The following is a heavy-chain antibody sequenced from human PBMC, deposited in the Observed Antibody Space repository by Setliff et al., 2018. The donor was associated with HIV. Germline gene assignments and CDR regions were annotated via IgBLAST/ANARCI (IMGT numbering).Heavy chain of an antibody. CDR2: INPNSGGT. J-gene: IGHJ6*03. V-gene: IGHV1-2*02. Sequence: ASVKVSCKASGYTFTGYYMHWVRQAPGQGLEWMGWINPNSGGTNYAQTFQGRVRMTRDTSNSTAYMELRSLISDDTAVYYCARGLFGQLERIGHYMDVWGKGTTVTVSS. CDR1: GYTFTGYY. D-gene: IGHD1-1*01. CDR3: ARGLFGQLERIGHYMDV.